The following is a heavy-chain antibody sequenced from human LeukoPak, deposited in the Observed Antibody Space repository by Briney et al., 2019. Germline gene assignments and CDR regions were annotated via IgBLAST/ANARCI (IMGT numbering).Heavy chain of an antibody. CDR2: INHSGST. CDR3: AREHEY. CDR1: GGSFSGYY. V-gene: IGHV4-34*01. J-gene: IGHJ4*02. Sequence: SETLSLTCAVYGGSFSGYYWSWIRQPPGKGLEWIGEINHSGSTNYNPSLKSRVTISVDTSKNQFSLKLSSVTAADTAVYYCAREHEYWGQGTLVTVSS.